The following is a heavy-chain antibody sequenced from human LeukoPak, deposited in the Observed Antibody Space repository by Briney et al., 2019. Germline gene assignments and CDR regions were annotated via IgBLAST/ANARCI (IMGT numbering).Heavy chain of an antibody. V-gene: IGHV1-46*01. Sequence: GASVKVSCKASGYSFTSHYMHWVRQAPGQGLEWLGLINPSGSSTLYAQKFQGRVTMTRDMSTSTVYMELSSLRSEDTAVYYCARVPQLTIFGVVTEYYFDYWGQGTLVTVSS. CDR1: GYSFTSHY. CDR2: INPSGSST. J-gene: IGHJ4*02. D-gene: IGHD3-3*01. CDR3: ARVPQLTIFGVVTEYYFDY.